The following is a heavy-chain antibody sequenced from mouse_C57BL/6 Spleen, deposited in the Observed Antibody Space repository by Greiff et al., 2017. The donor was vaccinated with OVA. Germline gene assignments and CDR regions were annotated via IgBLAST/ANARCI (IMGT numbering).Heavy chain of an antibody. CDR1: GYTFTSYW. V-gene: IGHV1-69*01. D-gene: IGHD2-4*01. CDR2: IDPSDSYT. J-gene: IGHJ4*01. CDR3: ARGRLRRGVLYAMDY. Sequence: QVQLQQPGAELVMPGASVKLSCKASGYTFTSYWMHWVKQRPGQGLEWIGEIDPSDSYTNYNQKFKGKSTLTVDKSSSTAYMQLSSLTTEGSAVDYGARGRLRRGVLYAMDYWGQGTSVTVSS.